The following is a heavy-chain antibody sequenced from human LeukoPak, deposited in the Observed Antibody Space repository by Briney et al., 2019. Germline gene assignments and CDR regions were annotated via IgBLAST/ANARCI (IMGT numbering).Heavy chain of an antibody. Sequence: SVKVSCKASRGTFSSYGISWVRQAPGQGLEWMGGVIAIFGRVKYGQKFQGRATIITDESTSTAYMELSSLTSEDTSVYYCARGELGDSSGFSFFDYWGQGTLVTVSS. D-gene: IGHD3-22*01. CDR3: ARGELGDSSGFSFFDY. CDR1: RGTFSSYG. J-gene: IGHJ4*02. CDR2: VIAIFGRV. V-gene: IGHV1-69*05.